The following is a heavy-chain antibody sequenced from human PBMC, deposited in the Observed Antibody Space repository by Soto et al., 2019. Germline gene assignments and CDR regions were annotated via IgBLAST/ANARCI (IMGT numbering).Heavy chain of an antibody. V-gene: IGHV1-18*01. CDR3: AAPPPNWVLPSEYYFGS. Sequence: ASVKVSCKASGYTFTSYGISWVRQAPGQGPEWMGWISAYNGNTNYPQKLQGRVTMTTDTSTSTAYMELRSLRSDDTAVYYCAAPPPNWVLPSEYYFGSCGQRALGTGSS. J-gene: IGHJ4*02. CDR1: GYTFTSYG. D-gene: IGHD1-26*01. CDR2: ISAYNGNT.